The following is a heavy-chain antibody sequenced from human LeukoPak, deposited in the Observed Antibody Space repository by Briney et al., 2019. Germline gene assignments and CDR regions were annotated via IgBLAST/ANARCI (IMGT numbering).Heavy chain of an antibody. V-gene: IGHV4-59*01. CDR3: ARYHDYGAEVDY. D-gene: IGHD4-17*01. J-gene: IGHJ4*02. CDR1: GGSISSYY. CDR2: IYYSGST. Sequence: SETLSLTCTVSGGSISSYYWSWIRQPPGKGLEWIGYIYYSGSTNYNPSLKSRVTISVDTSKNQFSLKLSSVTAADTAVYYCARYHDYGAEVDYWGQGTLVTVSS.